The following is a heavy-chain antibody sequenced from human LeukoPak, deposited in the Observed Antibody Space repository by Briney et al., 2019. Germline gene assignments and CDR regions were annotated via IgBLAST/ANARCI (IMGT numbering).Heavy chain of an antibody. CDR3: AKDSMVDTAMVLGD. CDR1: GFTFSSYG. J-gene: IGHJ4*02. V-gene: IGHV3-30*18. D-gene: IGHD5-18*01. CDR2: ISYDGSNK. Sequence: AGGSLRLSCAASGFTFSSYGMHWVRQAPGKGLEWVAVISYDGSNKYYADSVKGRFTISRDNSKNTLYLQMNSLRAEDTAVYYCAKDSMVDTAMVLGDWGQGTLVTVSS.